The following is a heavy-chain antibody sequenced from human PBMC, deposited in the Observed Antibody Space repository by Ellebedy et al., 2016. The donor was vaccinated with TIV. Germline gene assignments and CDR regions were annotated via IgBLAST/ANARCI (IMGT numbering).Heavy chain of an antibody. V-gene: IGHV1-24*01. CDR3: ATLSVVVPAAIAKPYYYYYMDV. CDR2: FDPEDGET. J-gene: IGHJ6*03. CDR1: GYTLTELS. Sequence: ASVKVSCXVSGYTLTELSMHWVRQAPGKGLEWMGGFDPEDGETIYAQKFQGRVTMTEDTSTDTAYMELSSLRSEDTAVYYCATLSVVVPAAIAKPYYYYYMDVWGKGTTVTVSS. D-gene: IGHD2-2*01.